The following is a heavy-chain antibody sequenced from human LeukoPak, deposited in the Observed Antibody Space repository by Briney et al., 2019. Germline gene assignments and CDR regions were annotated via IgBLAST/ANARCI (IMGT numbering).Heavy chain of an antibody. Sequence: GGSLRLSCAASGFTFSSYAMNWVRQAPGKGLEWVSGISGSGGSTYYADSVKGRFTISRDNSKNTLYLQMNSLRAEDTAVYYCAKAKAVTIFGVARYYFDYWGQGTLVTVSS. J-gene: IGHJ4*02. CDR3: AKAKAVTIFGVARYYFDY. CDR1: GFTFSSYA. D-gene: IGHD3-3*01. V-gene: IGHV3-23*01. CDR2: ISGSGGST.